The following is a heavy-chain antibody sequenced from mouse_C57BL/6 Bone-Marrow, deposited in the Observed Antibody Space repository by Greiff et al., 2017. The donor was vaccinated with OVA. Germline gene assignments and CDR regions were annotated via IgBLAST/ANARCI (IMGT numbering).Heavy chain of an antibody. CDR2: IYPRSGNT. J-gene: IGHJ4*01. V-gene: IGHV1-81*01. CDR3: AEGSLLCPAMDY. D-gene: IGHD2-1*01. CDR1: GYTFTSYG. Sequence: QVQLKQSGAELARPGASVKLSCKASGYTFTSYGISWVKQRTGQGLEWIGEIYPRSGNTYYNEKFKGKATLTADKSSSTAYMELRSLTSEDSAVYFCAEGSLLCPAMDYWGQGTSVTVSS.